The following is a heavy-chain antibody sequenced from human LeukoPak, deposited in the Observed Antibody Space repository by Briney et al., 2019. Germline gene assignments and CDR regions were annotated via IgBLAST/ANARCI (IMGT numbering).Heavy chain of an antibody. CDR1: GFTISSYW. V-gene: IGHV3-7*03. CDR2: IKQDGSEK. CDR3: ARGSVYYDILTGYYSY. Sequence: LPGGSLRLSCAASGFTISSYWMSWVRQAPGKGLEWVANIKQDGSEKYYVDSVKGRFTISRDNAKNSLYLQMNSLRAEDTAVYYCARGSVYYDILTGYYSYWGQGTLVTVSS. D-gene: IGHD3-9*01. J-gene: IGHJ4*02.